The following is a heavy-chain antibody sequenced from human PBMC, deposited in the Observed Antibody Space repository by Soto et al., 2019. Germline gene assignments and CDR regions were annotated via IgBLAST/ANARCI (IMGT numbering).Heavy chain of an antibody. CDR3: AKEPDYDILTGCDY. CDR1: GLTFSLSA. V-gene: IGHV3-23*01. Sequence: EVQLLESGGGYVQPGVSLRLSCVASGLTFSLSAMSWVRQAPGRGLEWVSSISGGGGSTEYTDSVKGRFTISRDNSKDTVHLQMNSLRAEDTAVYYCAKEPDYDILTGCDYWGQGALVTVSS. J-gene: IGHJ4*02. CDR2: ISGGGGST. D-gene: IGHD3-9*01.